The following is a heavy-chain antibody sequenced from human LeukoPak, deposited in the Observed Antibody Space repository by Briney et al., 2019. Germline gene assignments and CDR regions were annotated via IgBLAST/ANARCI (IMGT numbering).Heavy chain of an antibody. J-gene: IGHJ4*02. CDR1: GGSISSYY. Sequence: KSSETLSLTCTVSGGSISSYYWSWIRQPPGKGLEWIGYIYYSGSTNYNPSLKSRVTISVDTSKNQFSLKLSSVTAADTAVYYCARGLWFGELTLDYWGQGTLVTVSS. V-gene: IGHV4-59*08. D-gene: IGHD3-10*01. CDR3: ARGLWFGELTLDY. CDR2: IYYSGST.